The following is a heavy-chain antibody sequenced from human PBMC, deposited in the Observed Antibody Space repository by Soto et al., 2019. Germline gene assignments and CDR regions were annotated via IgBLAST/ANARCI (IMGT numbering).Heavy chain of an antibody. CDR3: ARSSRGGTAGYFNL. CDR2: IYSGGTT. Sequence: EVQLVETGGGLIQPGGSLRLSCAVSGFSVGSNYMSWVRQAPGKGLEWVSVIYSGGTTHDADSVKGRFTTSRDNSKNMVYLQMNSLRVEDTAVYYCARSSRGGTAGYFNLWGRGTLVTVSS. CDR1: GFSVGSNY. D-gene: IGHD2-15*01. J-gene: IGHJ2*01. V-gene: IGHV3-53*02.